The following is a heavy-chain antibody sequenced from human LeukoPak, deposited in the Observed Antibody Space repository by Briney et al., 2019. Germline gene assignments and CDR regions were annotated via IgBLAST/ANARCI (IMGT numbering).Heavy chain of an antibody. D-gene: IGHD6-19*01. CDR2: ISSSSSYI. CDR1: GFTFSSYI. V-gene: IGHV3-21*01. CDR3: ARTRAAVAGTGD. Sequence: GGSLRLSCAASGFTFSSYIMNWVRQAPGKGLEWVSSISSSSSYIYYADSVKGRFTISRDNAKNSLYLQMNSLRAEDTAVYYCARTRAAVAGTGDWGQGTLVTVSS. J-gene: IGHJ4*02.